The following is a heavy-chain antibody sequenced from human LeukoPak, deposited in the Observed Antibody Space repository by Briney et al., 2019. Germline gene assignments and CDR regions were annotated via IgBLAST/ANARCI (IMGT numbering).Heavy chain of an antibody. J-gene: IGHJ5*02. CDR2: IKSKTDGGTT. CDR3: TTEDIVVVVGAYDP. V-gene: IGHV3-15*01. CDR1: GFTFSRYE. Sequence: GGSLRLSCAASGFTFSRYEMNWVRQAPGKGLEWVGRIKSKTDGGTTDYAAPVKGRFTISRDDSKNTLYLQMNSLKIEDTAVYYCTTEDIVVVVGAYDPWGQGTLVTVSS. D-gene: IGHD2-15*01.